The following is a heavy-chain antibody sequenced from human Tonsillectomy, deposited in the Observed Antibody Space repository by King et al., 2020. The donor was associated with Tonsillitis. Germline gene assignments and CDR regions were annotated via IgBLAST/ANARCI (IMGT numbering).Heavy chain of an antibody. D-gene: IGHD3-16*02. CDR2: IRYDGSNK. CDR1: GFTFSSYG. V-gene: IGHV3-30*02. J-gene: IGHJ3*02. Sequence: VQLVESGGGVVQPGGSLRLSCAASGFTFSSYGMHWVRQAPGKGLEWVAFIRYDGSNKYYADSVKGRFTISRDNSKNTLYLQMNSLRAEDTAVYYCAKDISVLRLGELSFDAFDIWGQGTMVTVSS. CDR3: AKDISVLRLGELSFDAFDI.